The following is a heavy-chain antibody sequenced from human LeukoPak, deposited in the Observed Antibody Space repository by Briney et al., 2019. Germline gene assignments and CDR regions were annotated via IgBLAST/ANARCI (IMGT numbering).Heavy chain of an antibody. CDR3: ARDSGSTVFAFDY. Sequence: ASVKVSCKASGGAFSSYAISWVRQAPGQGLEWMGGIIPIFGTANYAQKFQGRVTITADESTSAAYMELSSLRSEDTAVYYCARDSGSTVFAFDYWGQGTLVTVSS. J-gene: IGHJ4*02. CDR1: GGAFSSYA. CDR2: IIPIFGTA. V-gene: IGHV1-69*13. D-gene: IGHD2-2*01.